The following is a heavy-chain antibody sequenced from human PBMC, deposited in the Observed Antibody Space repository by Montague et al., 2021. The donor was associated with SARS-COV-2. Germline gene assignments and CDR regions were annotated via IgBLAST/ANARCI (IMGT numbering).Heavy chain of an antibody. CDR1: GGSISNYY. CDR3: AGDRPRSYSYVSGTETWGGYGMDV. CDR2: IYSSWNT. J-gene: IGHJ6*02. D-gene: IGHD3-10*01. V-gene: IGHV4-4*07. Sequence: SETLSLTCTVSGGSISNYYWSWIRQPAGKGLEWIWRIYSSWNTHYNPSLQSRVPISVDPSQDPLSLKLSSVTAADTAVYYCAGDRPRSYSYVSGTETWGGYGMDVWGQGTTVAVSS.